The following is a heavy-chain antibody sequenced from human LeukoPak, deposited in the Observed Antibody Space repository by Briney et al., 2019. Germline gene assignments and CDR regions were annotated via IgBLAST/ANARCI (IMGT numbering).Heavy chain of an antibody. J-gene: IGHJ5*02. Sequence: PGRSLRLSCAASGFTFDEYAMHWVRQAPGKGLEWVSGISWNSGSTAYADSVKGRFTISRDNANNSLSLLMNSLRVEDTAFYYCAKWNRQPLVKGWFDTWGQGALVIVSS. CDR1: GFTFDEYA. CDR2: ISWNSGST. CDR3: AKWNRQPLVKGWFDT. V-gene: IGHV3-9*01. D-gene: IGHD6-13*01.